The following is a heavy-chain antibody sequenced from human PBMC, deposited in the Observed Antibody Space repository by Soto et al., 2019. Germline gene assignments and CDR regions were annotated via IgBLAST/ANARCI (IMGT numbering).Heavy chain of an antibody. Sequence: QVPLVESGGGVVQPGRSLRLSCAASGFTFSSYAMHWVRQAPGKGLEWVAVISYDGSNKYYADSVKGRFTISRDNFKNTLYLQMNCLRAEDTAVYYCARIWSYYGSGSYYTLDYWGQGTMVTGS. CDR2: ISYDGSNK. CDR1: GFTFSSYA. CDR3: ARIWSYYGSGSYYTLDY. J-gene: IGHJ4*02. D-gene: IGHD3-10*01. V-gene: IGHV3-30-3*01.